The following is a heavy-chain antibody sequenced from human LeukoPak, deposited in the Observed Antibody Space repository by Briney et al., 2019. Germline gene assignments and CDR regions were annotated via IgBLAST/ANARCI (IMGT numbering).Heavy chain of an antibody. Sequence: PGGSLRLSCAASGFTFSSYWMHWVRQAPGKGLVWISRINSDGSGTSYADSVKGRFTISRDNAKNTLYLQMNSLRAEDTAVYYCAKDFTGSYGGMDAFDIWGQGTMVTVSS. CDR1: GFTFSSYW. D-gene: IGHD1-26*01. CDR2: INSDGSGT. V-gene: IGHV3-74*01. CDR3: AKDFTGSYGGMDAFDI. J-gene: IGHJ3*02.